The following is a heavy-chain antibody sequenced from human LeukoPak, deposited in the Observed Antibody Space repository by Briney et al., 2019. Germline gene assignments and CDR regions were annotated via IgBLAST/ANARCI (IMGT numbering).Heavy chain of an antibody. CDR3: ARDPQSVPYSSSPGD. V-gene: IGHV4-30-2*01. CDR2: IYHSGST. CDR1: GGSISSGGYY. D-gene: IGHD6-6*01. J-gene: IGHJ4*02. Sequence: PSETLSLTCTVSGGSISSGGYYWSWIRQPPGKGLEWIGYIYHSGSTYYNPSLKSRVTISVDRSKNQFSLKLSSVTAADTAVYYCARDPQSVPYSSSPGDWGQGTLVTVSS.